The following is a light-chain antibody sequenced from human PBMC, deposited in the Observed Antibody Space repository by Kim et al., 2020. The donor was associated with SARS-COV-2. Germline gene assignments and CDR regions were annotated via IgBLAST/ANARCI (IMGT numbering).Light chain of an antibody. CDR3: QAWDSSAGMV. CDR1: KLGDKY. J-gene: IGLJ2*01. CDR2: QDS. Sequence: SYELTQPPSVSVSPGQTASITCSGDKLGDKYVCWYQQKPGQSPVLVIYQDSKRPSGIPERFSGSNSGNTATLTISGTQAMDEADYYCQAWDSSAGMVFGGGTQLTVL. V-gene: IGLV3-1*01.